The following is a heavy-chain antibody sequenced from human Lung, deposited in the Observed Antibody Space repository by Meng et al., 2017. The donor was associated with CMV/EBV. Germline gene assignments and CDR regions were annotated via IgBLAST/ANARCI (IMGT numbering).Heavy chain of an antibody. CDR3: AKENYDSSGDDAFDI. J-gene: IGHJ3*02. D-gene: IGHD3-22*01. V-gene: IGHV4-39*07. CDR2: IYYSGST. Sequence: SETLSLXXTVSGGSISSSSYYWGWIRQPPGKGLEWIGSIYYSGSTYYNPSLKSRVTISVDTSKNQFSLKLSSVTAADTAVYYCAKENYDSSGDDAFDIWGQGXMVTFSS. CDR1: GGSISSSSYY.